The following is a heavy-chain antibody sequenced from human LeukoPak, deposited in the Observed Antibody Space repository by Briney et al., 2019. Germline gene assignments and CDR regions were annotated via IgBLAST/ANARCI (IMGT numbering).Heavy chain of an antibody. CDR3: AKDRVPTTVTRSKYFQH. D-gene: IGHD4-17*01. J-gene: IGHJ1*01. V-gene: IGHV3-23*01. CDR1: GFTFSSYA. CDR2: ISGSGGST. Sequence: GGSLRLSCAASGFTFSSYAMSWVRQAPGKGLEWVSAISGSGGSTYYADSVKGRFTISRDNSKNTLYLQMNSLRAEDTAVYYCAKDRVPTTVTRSKYFQHWGQGTLVAVSS.